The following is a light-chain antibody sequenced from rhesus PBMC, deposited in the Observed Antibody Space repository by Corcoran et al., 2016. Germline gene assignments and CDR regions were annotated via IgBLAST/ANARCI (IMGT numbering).Light chain of an antibody. Sequence: DIQMTQSPSSLSASVGDTVTITCRASQGISSWLAWYQQKLGKAPNLLIDKASSLQSGVPSRFSGSGSGTDFTLTISSLQSEDFATYYCQQNSSRPFAFGPGAKLDIQ. J-gene: IGKJ3*01. CDR3: QQNSSRPFA. CDR2: KAS. CDR1: QGISSW. V-gene: IGKV1-22*01.